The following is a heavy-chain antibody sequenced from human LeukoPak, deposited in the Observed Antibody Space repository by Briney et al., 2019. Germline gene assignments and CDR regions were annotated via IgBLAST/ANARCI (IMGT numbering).Heavy chain of an antibody. V-gene: IGHV1-18*04. J-gene: IGHJ4*02. CDR2: ISAYNGNT. CDR1: GYTFTGYY. D-gene: IGHD6-19*01. Sequence: ASVKVSCKASGYTFTGYYMHWVRQAPGQGLEWMGWISAYNGNTNYAQKLQGRVTMTTDTSTSTAYMELRSLRSDDTAVYYCARIPTRIVVAPFDYWGQGTLVTVSS. CDR3: ARIPTRIVVAPFDY.